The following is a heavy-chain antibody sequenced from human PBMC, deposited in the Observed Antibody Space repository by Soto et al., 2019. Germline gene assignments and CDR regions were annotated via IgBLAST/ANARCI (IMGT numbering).Heavy chain of an antibody. Sequence: PGESLKISCKGSGYSFTSYWIGWVRQIPGKGLEWMGIIYPGDSDTRYSPSFQGQVTISADKSISTAYLQWSSLKASDTAMYYCARQRYYYDSSGYGFGYWGQGTLVTVSS. V-gene: IGHV5-51*01. CDR3: ARQRYYYDSSGYGFGY. CDR2: IYPGDSDT. J-gene: IGHJ4*02. D-gene: IGHD3-22*01. CDR1: GYSFTSYW.